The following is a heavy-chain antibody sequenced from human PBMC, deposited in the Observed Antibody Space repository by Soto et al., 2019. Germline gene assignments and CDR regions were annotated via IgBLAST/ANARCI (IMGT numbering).Heavy chain of an antibody. J-gene: IGHJ4*02. CDR1: GFTFSSYS. CDR2: ISSSSSTI. V-gene: IGHV3-48*02. CDR3: ARVGLGPNGNVAVAGFDY. D-gene: IGHD6-19*01. Sequence: EVQLVESGGDLVQPGGSLRLSCAASGFTFSSYSMNWVRQAPGKGLEWVSYISSSSSTIYYADSVKGRFTISRDNAKNSLYLQMNSLRDEDTAVYYCARVGLGPNGNVAVAGFDYWGQGTLVTVSS.